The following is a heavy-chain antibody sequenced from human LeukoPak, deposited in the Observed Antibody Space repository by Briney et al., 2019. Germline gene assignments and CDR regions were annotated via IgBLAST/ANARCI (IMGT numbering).Heavy chain of an antibody. V-gene: IGHV1-8*03. D-gene: IGHD3-3*01. Sequence: GASVKVSCKASGYTFTSYDINWVRQATGQGLEWMGWMNPNSGNTGYAQKFQGRVTITRNTSISTAYMELSSLRSEDTAVYYCARGSYYDFWSGYYPYYYYMDVWGKGTTVTVSS. J-gene: IGHJ6*03. CDR3: ARGSYYDFWSGYYPYYYYMDV. CDR2: MNPNSGNT. CDR1: GYTFTSYD.